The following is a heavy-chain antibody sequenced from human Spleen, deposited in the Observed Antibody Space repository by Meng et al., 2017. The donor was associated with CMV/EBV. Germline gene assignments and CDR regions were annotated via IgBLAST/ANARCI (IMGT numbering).Heavy chain of an antibody. CDR2: IRSRAFGGTT. D-gene: IGHD3-22*01. Sequence: GESLKISCVGSGFTFGDNAMSWVRQAPGKGLEWVAFIRSRAFGGTTEYAASVEGRFTMSRDDSKSIAYLQMNSLKTEDTAVYYCTRIISSSGYWFGYYGMDVWGQGTTVTVSS. CDR3: TRIISSSGYWFGYYGMDV. V-gene: IGHV3-49*04. J-gene: IGHJ6*02. CDR1: GFTFGDNA.